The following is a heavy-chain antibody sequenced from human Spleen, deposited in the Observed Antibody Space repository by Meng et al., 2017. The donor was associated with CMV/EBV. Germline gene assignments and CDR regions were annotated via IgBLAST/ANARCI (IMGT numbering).Heavy chain of an antibody. CDR3: ARATGKWLQSLGY. Sequence: KASGYTFTDYYMHWVRQAPGQGLEWMGWINPNSGVTNYAQKFQGRVTMTGDTSISTAYMELRRLTSDDTAVYYCARATGKWLQSLGYWGQGTLVTVSS. CDR1: GYTFTDYY. V-gene: IGHV1-2*02. J-gene: IGHJ4*02. D-gene: IGHD1-1*01. CDR2: INPNSGVT.